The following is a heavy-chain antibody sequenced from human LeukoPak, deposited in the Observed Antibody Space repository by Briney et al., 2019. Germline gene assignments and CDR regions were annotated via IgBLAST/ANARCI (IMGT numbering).Heavy chain of an antibody. CDR1: GFTFGNYW. V-gene: IGHV3-7*01. Sequence: PGGSLRLSCVASGFTFGNYWMSWVRQAPGKRLEWVANIKQDGSDKYYVDSVTGRFTISRDNAKNSLYLQMNSLRAEDTAVYYCARWATSLDLWGQGTLVTVSS. CDR3: ARWATSLDL. J-gene: IGHJ4*02. CDR2: IKQDGSDK.